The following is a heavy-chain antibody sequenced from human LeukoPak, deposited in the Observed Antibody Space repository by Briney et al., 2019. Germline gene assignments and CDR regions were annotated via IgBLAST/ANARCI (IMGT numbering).Heavy chain of an antibody. CDR2: ISITGITT. CDR3: ARAGVPAAIFHWFDP. D-gene: IGHD2-2*01. J-gene: IGHJ5*02. CDR1: GFTFSSFE. Sequence: GGSLRLSCAASGFTFSSFEMNWVRQAPGKGLEWVSYISITGITTYYADSVKGRFTISRDNAKNSLYLQMNSLRAEDTAVYYCARAGVPAAIFHWFDPWGQGTLVTVSS. V-gene: IGHV3-48*03.